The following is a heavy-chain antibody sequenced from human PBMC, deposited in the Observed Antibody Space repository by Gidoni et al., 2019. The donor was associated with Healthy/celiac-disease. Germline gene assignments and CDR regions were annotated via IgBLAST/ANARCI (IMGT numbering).Heavy chain of an antibody. CDR1: GYSFTSYW. Sequence: EVQLVQSGAEVKKPGESLKISCKGSGYSFTSYWIGWVRQMPGKGLGWMGIIYPGDSDTRYSTSFQGQVTISADKSISTAYLQWSSLKASDTAMYYCARHAGYSGYDWGSHADYWGQGTLVTVSS. V-gene: IGHV5-51*01. J-gene: IGHJ4*02. D-gene: IGHD5-12*01. CDR3: ARHAGYSGYDWGSHADY. CDR2: IYPGDSDT.